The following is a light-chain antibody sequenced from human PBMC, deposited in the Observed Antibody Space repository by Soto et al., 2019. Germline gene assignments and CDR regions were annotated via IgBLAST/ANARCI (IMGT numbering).Light chain of an antibody. J-gene: IGLJ1*01. CDR1: SSNIGAGFG. CDR2: RNT. Sequence: QSALTQPPSASGAPGQGVTISCTGSSSNIGAGFGVHWYQQFPGMAPRLLIYRNTNRPSGVPDRFFGSKSGTSASLSITGLQPEDEADYYCQSHDTSLSAYIFGSGTKVTVL. CDR3: QSHDTSLSAYI. V-gene: IGLV1-40*01.